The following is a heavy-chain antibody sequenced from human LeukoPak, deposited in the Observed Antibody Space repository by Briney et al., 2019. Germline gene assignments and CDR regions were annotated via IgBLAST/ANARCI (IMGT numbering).Heavy chain of an antibody. CDR1: GGSISSSSYY. CDR2: IYYSGST. CDR3: ARGGFAVFTFDY. Sequence: SETLSLTCTVSGGSISSSSYYWGWIRQPPGKGLEWIGSIYYSGSTYYNPSLKSRVTISVDTSKNQFSLKLSSVTAADTAVYYCARGGFAVFTFDYWGQGTLVTVSS. V-gene: IGHV4-39*07. D-gene: IGHD3-10*02. J-gene: IGHJ4*02.